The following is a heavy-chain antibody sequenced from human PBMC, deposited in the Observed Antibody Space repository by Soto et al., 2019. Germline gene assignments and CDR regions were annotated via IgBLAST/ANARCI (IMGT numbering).Heavy chain of an antibody. CDR2: IFSNDEK. V-gene: IGHV2-26*01. J-gene: IGHJ6*02. D-gene: IGHD3-3*01. CDR3: ARIRDYDFWSGYYTGYYYYGMDV. CDR1: GFSLSNARMG. Sequence: SGPTLVNPTETLTLTCTVSGFSLSNARMGVSWIRQPPGKALEWLAHIFSNDEKSYSTSLKSRLTISKDTSKSQVVLTMTNMDPVDTATYYCARIRDYDFWSGYYTGYYYYGMDVWGQGTTVTVSS.